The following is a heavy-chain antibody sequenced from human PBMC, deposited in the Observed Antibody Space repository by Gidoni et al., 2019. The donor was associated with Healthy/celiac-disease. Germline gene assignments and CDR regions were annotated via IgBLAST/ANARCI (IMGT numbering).Heavy chain of an antibody. J-gene: IGHJ3*02. Sequence: EVQLVQSGAEVKKPGESLKISCKGSGYSFTSYWIGWVRQMPGKGLEWMGIIYPGDSDTRYSPSFQGQVTSSADKSISTAYLQWSSLKASDTAMYYCARIFLGYSSGFGAFDIWGQGTMVTVSS. CDR3: ARIFLGYSSGFGAFDI. CDR1: GYSFTSYW. D-gene: IGHD6-19*01. V-gene: IGHV5-51*01. CDR2: IYPGDSDT.